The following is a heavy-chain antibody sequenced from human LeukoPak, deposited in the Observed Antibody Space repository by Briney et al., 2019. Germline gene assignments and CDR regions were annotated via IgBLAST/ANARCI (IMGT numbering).Heavy chain of an antibody. CDR3: AKDQDMVTPGDAFDI. D-gene: IGHD5-12*01. CDR1: GFTFSSYA. Sequence: PGGSLRLSCVASGFTFSSYAMSWVRQAPGKGLECVSGISGSGGSTYYADSVKGRFTISRDNSKNTLYLQLNSLRAEDTAVYYCAKDQDMVTPGDAFDIWGQGTMVTVSS. CDR2: ISGSGGST. J-gene: IGHJ3*02. V-gene: IGHV3-23*01.